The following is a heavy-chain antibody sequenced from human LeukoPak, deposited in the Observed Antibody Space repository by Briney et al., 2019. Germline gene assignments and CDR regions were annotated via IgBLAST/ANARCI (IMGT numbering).Heavy chain of an antibody. CDR3: AKDHKLWFQNPDY. CDR2: ISGSGGST. CDR1: GFTFSSYA. Sequence: GGSLRLSCAASGFTFSSYAMSWVRQAPGKGLEWVSAISGSGGSTYYADSVKGRFTISRDNSKNMLYLQMNSLRAEDTAVYYCAKDHKLWFQNPDYWGQGTLVTVSS. V-gene: IGHV3-23*01. J-gene: IGHJ4*02. D-gene: IGHD5-18*01.